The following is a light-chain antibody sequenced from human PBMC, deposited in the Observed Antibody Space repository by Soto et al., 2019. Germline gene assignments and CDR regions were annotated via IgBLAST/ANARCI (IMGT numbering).Light chain of an antibody. Sequence: DNQMTQSPSTLSASVGDRVTITCRASQSTSGTLAWYQQKPGKAPNLLMYDASSLERGVPSRFSGSGSGTEFTLTISSLQPDDFATYYCQQYDSYSRTFGQGTKVDI. CDR1: QSTSGT. CDR3: QQYDSYSRT. V-gene: IGKV1-5*01. J-gene: IGKJ1*01. CDR2: DAS.